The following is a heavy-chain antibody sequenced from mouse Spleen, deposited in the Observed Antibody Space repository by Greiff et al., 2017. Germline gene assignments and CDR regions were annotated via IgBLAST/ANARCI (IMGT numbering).Heavy chain of an antibody. CDR2: IYPGDGDT. CDR1: GYAFSSSW. J-gene: IGHJ4*01. CDR3: AREGDGYPMDY. V-gene: IGHV1-82*01. D-gene: IGHD2-3*01. Sequence: QVQLQQSGPELVKPGASVTISCKASGYAFSSSWMNWVKQRPGKGLEWIGRIYPGDGDTNYNGKFKGKATLTADKSSSTAYMQLSSLTSEDSAVYFCAREGDGYPMDYWGQGTSVTVSS.